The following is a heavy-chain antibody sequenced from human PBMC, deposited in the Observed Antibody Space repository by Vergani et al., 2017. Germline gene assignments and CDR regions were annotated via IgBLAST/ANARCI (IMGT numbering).Heavy chain of an antibody. Sequence: QVQLQESGPGLVKPSETLSLTCAVSGYSISSGYYWGWIRQPPGKGLEWIGSIYHSGSTYYNPSLKSRVTISVDTSKNQFSLKLSSVTAADTAVYYCARVMYRDEASTGYRLEGMYIWGQGTTVTISS. J-gene: IGHJ6*02. V-gene: IGHV4-38-2*01. D-gene: IGHD3-9*01. CDR2: IYHSGST. CDR3: ARVMYRDEASTGYRLEGMYI. CDR1: GYSISSGYY.